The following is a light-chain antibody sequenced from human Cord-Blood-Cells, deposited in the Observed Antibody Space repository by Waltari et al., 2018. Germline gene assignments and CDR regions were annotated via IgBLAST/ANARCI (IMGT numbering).Light chain of an antibody. CDR2: DAS. CDR1: QSVSSY. J-gene: IGKJ3*01. Sequence: VSTQSPATLSSSLGERATPSCRASQSVSSYLAWYQQKPGQAPRLLIYDASNRATGIPARFSGSGFGTDFTLTISSLEPEDFAVYYCQQRSNWPPFTFGPGTKVDIK. CDR3: QQRSNWPPFT. V-gene: IGKV3-11*01.